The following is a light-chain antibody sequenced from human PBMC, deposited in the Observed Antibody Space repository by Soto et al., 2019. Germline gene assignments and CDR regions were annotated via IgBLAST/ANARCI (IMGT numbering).Light chain of an antibody. CDR2: GAS. CDR3: QQYNTWPGT. Sequence: EIVMTRSPATLSVSPGERATLSCRASQSISSSLAWYQQKPGQAPRLLIHGASTRATGIPARFSGSGSGTQFTLTISRLQSEDFGTYYCQQYNTWPGTFGQGTKVEIK. V-gene: IGKV3-15*01. CDR1: QSISSS. J-gene: IGKJ1*01.